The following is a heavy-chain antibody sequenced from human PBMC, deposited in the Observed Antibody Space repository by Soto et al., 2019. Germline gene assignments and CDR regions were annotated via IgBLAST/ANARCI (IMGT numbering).Heavy chain of an antibody. CDR1: GFTFSTYA. D-gene: IGHD4-17*01. Sequence: EVQVLESGGGLVQPGGSRGLSGAASGFTFSTYAMTWVRQAQGKGLEWVSTISGSGDNTDYVDSVKGRFTISRDNSKNTLYLQMNSLRAEDTAVYYCAKDPLTVTPYFDYWGQGTLVTVSS. J-gene: IGHJ4*02. V-gene: IGHV3-23*01. CDR3: AKDPLTVTPYFDY. CDR2: ISGSGDNT.